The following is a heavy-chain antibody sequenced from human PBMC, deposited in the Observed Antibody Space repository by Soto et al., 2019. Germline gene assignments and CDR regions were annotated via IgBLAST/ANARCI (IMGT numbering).Heavy chain of an antibody. D-gene: IGHD3-9*01. CDR2: IYWNDDK. J-gene: IGHJ4*02. V-gene: IGHV2-5*01. CDR1: GFSLSTSEVG. CDR3: ATVVGRYFMRLDYFDY. Sequence: ASGPTLVNPTQTLTLTCTFSGFSLSTSEVGVGWIRQPPGKALEWLALIYWNDDKRYSPSLKSRLTITKDTSKNQVVLTMTNMDPVDTATYYCATVVGRYFMRLDYFDYRGQGTLVTAAS.